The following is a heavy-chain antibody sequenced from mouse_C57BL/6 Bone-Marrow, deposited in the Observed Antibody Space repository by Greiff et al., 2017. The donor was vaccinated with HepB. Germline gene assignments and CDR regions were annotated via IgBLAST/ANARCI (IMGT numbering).Heavy chain of an antibody. CDR1: GYTFTSYW. D-gene: IGHD2-1*01. CDR2: IHPSDSDT. V-gene: IGHV1-74*01. Sequence: VKLQQPGAELVKPGASVKVSCKASGYTFTSYWMHWVKQRPGQGLEWIGRIHPSDSDTNYNQKFKGKATLTVDKSSSTAYMQLSSLTSEDSAVYYCAIYRIYFRDYAMDYWGQGTSVTVSS. CDR3: AIYRIYFRDYAMDY. J-gene: IGHJ4*01.